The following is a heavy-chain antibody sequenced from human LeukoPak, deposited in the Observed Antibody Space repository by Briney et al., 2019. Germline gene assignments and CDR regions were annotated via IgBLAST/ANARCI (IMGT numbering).Heavy chain of an antibody. Sequence: GGSLRLSCAASGFTFSSYAMSWVRQAPGKGLEWVSVIYSGGSTYYADSVKGRFTISRDNSKNTLYLQMNSLRAEDTAVYYCAREPGYSSSNPMGMDVWGQGTTVTVSS. CDR1: GFTFSSYA. J-gene: IGHJ6*02. D-gene: IGHD6-13*01. CDR3: AREPGYSSSNPMGMDV. V-gene: IGHV3-53*01. CDR2: IYSGGST.